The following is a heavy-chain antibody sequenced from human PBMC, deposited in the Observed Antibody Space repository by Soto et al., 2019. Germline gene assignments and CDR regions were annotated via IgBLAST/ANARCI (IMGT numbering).Heavy chain of an antibody. CDR2: ISGSGGST. D-gene: IGHD6-13*01. V-gene: IGHV3-23*01. J-gene: IGHJ4*02. Sequence: LSLTCAASGFTFSSYAMSWVRQAPGKGLEWVSAISGSGGSTYYADSVKGRFTISRDNSKNTLYLQMNSLRAEDTAVYYCAKDPRIAAAGGGYYFDYWGQGTLVTVSS. CDR3: AKDPRIAAAGGGYYFDY. CDR1: GFTFSSYA.